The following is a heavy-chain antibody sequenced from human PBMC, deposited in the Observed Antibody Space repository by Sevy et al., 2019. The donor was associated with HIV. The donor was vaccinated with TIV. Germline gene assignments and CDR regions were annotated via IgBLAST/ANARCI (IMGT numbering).Heavy chain of an antibody. J-gene: IGHJ4*02. CDR1: GYTFTSYD. Sequence: ASVKVSCKASGYTFTSYDINWVRHATGQGLEWMGWMNPNSGSTTYAQRFQGRVTMTRNTSISTAYMELSSLRSEDTAVYYCGRGGIFGVFDYWGQGTLVTVSS. V-gene: IGHV1-8*01. D-gene: IGHD2-15*01. CDR3: GRGGIFGVFDY. CDR2: MNPNSGST.